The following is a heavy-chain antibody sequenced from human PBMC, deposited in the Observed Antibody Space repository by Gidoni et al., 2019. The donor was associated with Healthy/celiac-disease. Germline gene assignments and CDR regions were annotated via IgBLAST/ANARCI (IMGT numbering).Heavy chain of an antibody. CDR2: MNPNSGNT. V-gene: IGHV1-8*01. J-gene: IGHJ6*02. CDR3: ASLAGSYNPLYYYGMDV. D-gene: IGHD3-10*01. CDR1: GYTFTSYD. Sequence: QVQLVQSGAEVKKPGASVKVSCKASGYTFTSYDINWVRQATGQGLEWMGWMNPNSGNTGYAQKFQGRVTMTRNTSISTAYMELSSLRSEDTAVYYCASLAGSYNPLYYYGMDVWGQGTTVTVSS.